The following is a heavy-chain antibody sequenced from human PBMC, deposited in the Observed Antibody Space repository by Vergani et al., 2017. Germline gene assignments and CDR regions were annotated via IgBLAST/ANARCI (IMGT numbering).Heavy chain of an antibody. CDR3: ARRSGGYYSGGKVHPLRTAFDV. J-gene: IGHJ3*01. V-gene: IGHV4-61*02. Sequence: QVQLQASGPGRVKPSQTLSLTCTMSGGSISAGYYFWSWIRQPAGKGLEWLGQISASGNASHSPSLKTRVSMSVDTSKNQFSLTVTSVTAADTAIYFCARRSGGYYSGGKVHPLRTAFDVWGHGTVVTVSS. CDR2: ISASGNA. D-gene: IGHD2-15*01. CDR1: GGSISAGYYF.